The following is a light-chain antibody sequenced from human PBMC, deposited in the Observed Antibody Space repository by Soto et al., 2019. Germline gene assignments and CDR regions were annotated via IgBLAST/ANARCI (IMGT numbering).Light chain of an antibody. J-gene: IGKJ4*01. CDR3: QQYNSVSLLT. CDR1: QSISSW. V-gene: IGKV1-5*03. CDR2: KAS. Sequence: DIQMTQSPSTLSASVGDRVTITCRASQSISSWLAWYQQKPGKAPKLLFYKASSLESGVPSRFSGSGSGTEFTLTISSLQPDDFATYYCQQYNSVSLLTFGGGTKVEIK.